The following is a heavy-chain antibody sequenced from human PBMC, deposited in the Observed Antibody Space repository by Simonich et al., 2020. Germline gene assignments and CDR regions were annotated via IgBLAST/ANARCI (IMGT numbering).Heavy chain of an antibody. J-gene: IGHJ3*02. CDR1: GFTFNSYR. Sequence: EVQLVESGGGLVQPGGSLRLSCAASGFTFNSYRMNWVRQAPGKGLEWVSYISSSSSTIYDADSVKGRFTISRDNAKNSLYLKMNSLRAEDTAVYYCARDSSYYAFDIWGQGTMVTVSS. CDR3: ARDSSYYAFDI. V-gene: IGHV3-48*01. D-gene: IGHD5-12*01. CDR2: ISSSSSTI.